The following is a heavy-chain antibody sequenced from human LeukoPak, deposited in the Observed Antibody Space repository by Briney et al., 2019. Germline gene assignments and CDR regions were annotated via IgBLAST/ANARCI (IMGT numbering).Heavy chain of an antibody. Sequence: ASVKVSCKASGYTFTNYGLSWVRQAPGQGLEWMGWISGLNGDTNYAQNFQGRVTMTTDTSTNTAYMELRSLTSDDTAIYFCAREGFVRDTALDYWGQGTLVTVSA. V-gene: IGHV1-18*01. CDR2: ISGLNGDT. D-gene: IGHD5-18*01. J-gene: IGHJ4*02. CDR1: GYTFTNYG. CDR3: AREGFVRDTALDY.